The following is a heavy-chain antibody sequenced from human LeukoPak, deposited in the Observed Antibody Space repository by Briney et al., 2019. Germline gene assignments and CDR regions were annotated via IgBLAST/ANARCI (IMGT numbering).Heavy chain of an antibody. Sequence: GGSLRLSCAASGFPFSSYAMSWVRQAPGKGLEWVSGVSGSGGTTYYADTVKGRFTISRDNSKRTLYLQMNSLRAEDTAVYYCAKSDYYDGSGHPSSFEYWGQGTLVTVSS. D-gene: IGHD3-22*01. CDR2: VSGSGGTT. V-gene: IGHV3-23*01. J-gene: IGHJ4*02. CDR3: AKSDYYDGSGHPSSFEY. CDR1: GFPFSSYA.